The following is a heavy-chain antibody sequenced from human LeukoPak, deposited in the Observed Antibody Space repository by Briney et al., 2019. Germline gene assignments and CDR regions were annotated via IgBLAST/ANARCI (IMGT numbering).Heavy chain of an antibody. CDR1: GGSISSSNCY. CDR2: IYFSGGT. CDR3: ARQTGSGLFSLP. Sequence: KSSETLSLTCTVSGGSISSSNCYWGWIRQPPGKGLEWFGSIYFSGGTYYNASLKSRVTISVDTSKDQFSLKLSSVTAADTAVYYCARQTGSGLFSLPGGQGTLVTVSS. J-gene: IGHJ4*02. V-gene: IGHV4-39*01. D-gene: IGHD3-10*01.